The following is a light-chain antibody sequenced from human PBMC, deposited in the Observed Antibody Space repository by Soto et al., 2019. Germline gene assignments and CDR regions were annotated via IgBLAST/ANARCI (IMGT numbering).Light chain of an antibody. CDR1: SSDVGNYNY. CDR3: SSYADRNNLV. V-gene: IGLV2-8*01. CDR2: EVN. J-gene: IGLJ3*02. Sequence: QSALTQPPSASGSPGQSVTISCTGTSSDVGNYNYVSWYQQHPGKAPKLIIYEVNKRPSWVPDRFSGSKSANTASLTVSGVKAEDEACYYCSSYADRNNLVFGGGTKLTVL.